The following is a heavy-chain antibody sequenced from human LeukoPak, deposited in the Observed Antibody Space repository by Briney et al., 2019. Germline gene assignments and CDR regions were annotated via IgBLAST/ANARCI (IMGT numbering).Heavy chain of an antibody. CDR2: ISAYNGNT. CDR1: GYTFTDYG. J-gene: IGHJ4*02. V-gene: IGHV1-18*01. D-gene: IGHD2-2*01. Sequence: ASVKVSCKTSGYTFTDYGISWVRQAPGQGLEWMGWISAYNGNTNYAQKLQGRVTMTTDTSTSTAYMELRSLRSDDTAVYYCARDFPDIVVVPAGKYFDYWGQGTLVTVSS. CDR3: ARDFPDIVVVPAGKYFDY.